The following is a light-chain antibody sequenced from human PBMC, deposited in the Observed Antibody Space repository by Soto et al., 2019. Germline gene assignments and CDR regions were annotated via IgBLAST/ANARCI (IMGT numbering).Light chain of an antibody. Sequence: EVVMTQSPATLSLSPGDRATLSCRASQTVRSNLAWYQQKSGQAPRVLIHGASTRATGVPDRFSGSGSGTDFTLTISSLQPEDFATYYCLQDYNYPRTFGQGTKV. CDR3: LQDYNYPRT. J-gene: IGKJ1*01. CDR2: GAS. CDR1: QTVRSN. V-gene: IGKV3-15*01.